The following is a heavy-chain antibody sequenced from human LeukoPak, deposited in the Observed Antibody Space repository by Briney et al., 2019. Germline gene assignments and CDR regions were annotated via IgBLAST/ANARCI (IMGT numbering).Heavy chain of an antibody. J-gene: IGHJ1*01. Sequence: GGSLRLSCAASGFTFSSYAMSWVRQAPGKGLEWVSAISGSGGSTCYADSVKGRFTISRDNSKNTLYLQMNSLRAEDTAVYYCAKVLTRYCSGGSCSGYFQHWGQGTLVTVSS. V-gene: IGHV3-23*01. CDR1: GFTFSSYA. D-gene: IGHD2-15*01. CDR3: AKVLTRYCSGGSCSGYFQH. CDR2: ISGSGGST.